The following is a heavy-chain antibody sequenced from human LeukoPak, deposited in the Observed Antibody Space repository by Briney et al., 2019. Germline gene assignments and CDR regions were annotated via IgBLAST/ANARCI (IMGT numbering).Heavy chain of an antibody. CDR2: INGTGIYT. D-gene: IGHD2/OR15-2a*01. J-gene: IGHJ4*02. Sequence: PGGSLRLSCTASGSIFNNFAMNWVRQAPGKGLEWVSAINGTGIYTYYADSVKGRFTISRDNSKNTLHLQMNSLRAEDTAIYYCAKSSCNSTNCLYYFDYWGLGALVTVSS. CDR1: GSIFNNFA. V-gene: IGHV3-23*01. CDR3: AKSSCNSTNCLYYFDY.